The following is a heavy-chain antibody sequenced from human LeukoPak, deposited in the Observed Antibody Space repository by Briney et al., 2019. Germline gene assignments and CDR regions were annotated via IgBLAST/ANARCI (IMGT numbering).Heavy chain of an antibody. Sequence: SETLSLTCAVYGGSFSGYYWSWIRQPPGKGLEWIGEINHSGSTNYNPSLKSRVTISVDTSKNQFSLKLSSVTAADTAVYYCARLLGRVVPAAIRDYWGQGTLVTVSS. CDR1: GGSFSGYY. CDR2: INHSGST. CDR3: ARLLGRVVPAAIRDY. V-gene: IGHV4-34*01. D-gene: IGHD2-2*02. J-gene: IGHJ4*02.